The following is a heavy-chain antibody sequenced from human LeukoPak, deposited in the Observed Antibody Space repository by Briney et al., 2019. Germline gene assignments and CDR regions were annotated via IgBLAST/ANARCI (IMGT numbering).Heavy chain of an antibody. V-gene: IGHV1-69*13. CDR1: GGTFSSYA. D-gene: IGHD4-17*01. J-gene: IGHJ4*02. CDR3: ARDATLSGDLDY. Sequence: ASVKVSCKASGGTFSSYAISWVRQAPGQGLEWMGGIIPIFGTANYAQKFQGRVTITADESTSTAYMELSSLRSEDTAVYYCARDATLSGDLDYWGQGTLVTVSS. CDR2: IIPIFGTA.